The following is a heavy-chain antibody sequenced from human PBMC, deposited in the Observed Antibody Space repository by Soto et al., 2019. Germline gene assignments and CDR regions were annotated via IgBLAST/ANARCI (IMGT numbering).Heavy chain of an antibody. CDR1: GFTFSGSA. CDR2: IRSKANNYAT. V-gene: IGHV3-73*01. D-gene: IGHD2-15*01. CDR3: NTPSRASCSGGNCHDY. J-gene: IGHJ4*02. Sequence: GSLRLSCAASGFTFSGSAVHWVRQASGKGLEWVGRIRSKANNYATTYGAPVKGRFTISRDDSKNTAYLQMDSLKTEDTAVYFCNTPSRASCSGGNCHDYWGQGTLVTVSS.